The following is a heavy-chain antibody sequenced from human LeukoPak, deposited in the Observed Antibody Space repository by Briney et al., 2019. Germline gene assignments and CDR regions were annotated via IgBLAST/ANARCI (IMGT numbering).Heavy chain of an antibody. Sequence: GGSLRLSCAASGFTFSSFEMNWVRQAPGKGLEWVSYISSSGSTIYYADSVKGRFTISRDNAKNSLYLQMNSLRAEDTAVYYCARANYYDSSGYYGYWGQGTLVTVSS. CDR2: ISSSGSTI. V-gene: IGHV3-48*03. CDR3: ARANYYDSSGYYGY. J-gene: IGHJ4*02. CDR1: GFTFSSFE. D-gene: IGHD3-22*01.